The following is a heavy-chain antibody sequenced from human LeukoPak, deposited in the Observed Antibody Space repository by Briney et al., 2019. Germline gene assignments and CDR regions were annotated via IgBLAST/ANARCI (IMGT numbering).Heavy chain of an antibody. CDR2: IKSDGSST. D-gene: IGHD2-2*01. CDR3: PRDSLQYAHDAFGI. Sequence: PGGSLRLSCEASGFTFSNYWMHWVRQAPGKGLVWVSRIKSDGSSTSYADSVKGRFTISRDNAKNTLYLQMNSLRAEDTAVYYCPRDSLQYAHDAFGIWGRGTMVTVSS. J-gene: IGHJ3*02. CDR1: GFTFSNYW. V-gene: IGHV3-74*01.